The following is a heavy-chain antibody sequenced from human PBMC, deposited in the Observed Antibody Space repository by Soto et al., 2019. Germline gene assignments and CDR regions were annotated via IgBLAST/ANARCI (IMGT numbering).Heavy chain of an antibody. CDR3: ASGPYGSGRYPLAD. CDR2: VWRDGDNQ. V-gene: IGHV3-33*01. J-gene: IGHJ4*02. Sequence: PGGSLRLSCKGSGFTFSNYGFHWVRQAPGKGLEWVSVVWRDGDNQYYADSVKGRFTASRDNSENTQFLQMDDLTVEDTGVYYCASGPYGSGRYPLADWGQGTLVTVSS. D-gene: IGHD3-10*01. CDR1: GFTFSNYG.